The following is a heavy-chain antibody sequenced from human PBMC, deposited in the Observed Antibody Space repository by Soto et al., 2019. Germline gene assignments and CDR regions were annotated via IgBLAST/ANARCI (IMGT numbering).Heavy chain of an antibody. J-gene: IGHJ3*02. Sequence: PGGSLRLSCAASGFTFSSYAMSWVRQAPGKGLEWVSAISGSGGSTYYADSVKGRFTISRDNSKNTLYLQMNSLRAEDTAVYYCAKDEGGALLWFGELFVAFDIWGQGTMVTVSS. CDR1: GFTFSSYA. CDR2: ISGSGGST. D-gene: IGHD3-10*01. CDR3: AKDEGGALLWFGELFVAFDI. V-gene: IGHV3-23*01.